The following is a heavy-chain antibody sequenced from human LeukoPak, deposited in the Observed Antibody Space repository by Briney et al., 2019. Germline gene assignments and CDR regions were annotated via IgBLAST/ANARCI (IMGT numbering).Heavy chain of an antibody. CDR2: ISAYNGNT. D-gene: IGHD3-16*01. CDR3: ARDLADLGVDY. CDR1: GYTFTGYY. V-gene: IGHV1-18*04. J-gene: IGHJ4*02. Sequence: ASVKVSCKASGYTFTGYYMHWVRQAPGQGLEWMGWISAYNGNTNYAQKLQGRVTMTTDTSTSTAYMELRSLRSDDTAVYYCARDLADLGVDYWGQGTLVTVSS.